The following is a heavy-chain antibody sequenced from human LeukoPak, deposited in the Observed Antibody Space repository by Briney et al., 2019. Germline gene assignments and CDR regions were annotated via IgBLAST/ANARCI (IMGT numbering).Heavy chain of an antibody. CDR2: MCPGDSDT. V-gene: IGHV5-51*01. Sequence: GESLKISCKGSGYSFTNYWIGWVRQMPGKGLEWMGIMCPGDSDTRYSPSFQGQVTISADKSIGTAYLQWSSLKASDTAMYYCARLSTVTSRGSLGYWGQGTLVTVSS. CDR3: ARLSTVTSRGSLGY. J-gene: IGHJ4*02. CDR1: GYSFTNYW. D-gene: IGHD4-17*01.